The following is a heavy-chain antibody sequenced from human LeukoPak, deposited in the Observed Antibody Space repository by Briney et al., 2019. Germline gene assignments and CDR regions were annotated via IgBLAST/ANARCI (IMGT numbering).Heavy chain of an antibody. J-gene: IGHJ6*03. D-gene: IGHD5/OR15-5a*01. V-gene: IGHV1-69*05. CDR1: GCTLNEYA. CDR2: IIPLFEMI. CDR3: VRSPSIPLSVTQYYSYYYMDV. Sequence: SSVKVSCKSCGCTLNEYAIYWVRPAAGQGLEWMGGIIPLFEMINYAQRFQGRVSITTDEYTSTAFMELTSLRRDDSATYYCVRSPSIPLSVTQYYSYYYMDVWGKGTTVTASS.